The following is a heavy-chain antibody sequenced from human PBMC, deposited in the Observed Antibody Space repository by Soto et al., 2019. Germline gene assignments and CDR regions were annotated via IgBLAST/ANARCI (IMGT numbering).Heavy chain of an antibody. J-gene: IGHJ5*01. CDR3: ARSEGTALVPDS. D-gene: IGHD5-18*01. CDR1: GGTFSSDT. Sequence: QVQLVQSGAEVKKPGSSVKVSCKASGGTFSSDTISWVRQAPGQGLEWMGRFIPIVTIITYAPKFQGRLTITADKSTSTDYMELSSLRADDTAVYDCARSEGTALVPDSGGQGTLVTVSS. CDR2: FIPIVTII. V-gene: IGHV1-69*02.